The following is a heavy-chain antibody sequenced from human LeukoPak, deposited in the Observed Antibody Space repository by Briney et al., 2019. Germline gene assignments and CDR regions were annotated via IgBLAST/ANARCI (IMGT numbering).Heavy chain of an antibody. CDR1: GFTFSDYV. Sequence: GGSLRLSCAASGFTFSDYVMIWVRQAPGKGLEWVSFIYSGTIHYSDSVKGRFTISRDNSKNTLYLQMNSLRAEDTAVYYCARDYGGSSPFDYWGQGTLVTVSS. J-gene: IGHJ4*02. D-gene: IGHD4-23*01. V-gene: IGHV3-66*01. CDR3: ARDYGGSSPFDY. CDR2: IYSGTI.